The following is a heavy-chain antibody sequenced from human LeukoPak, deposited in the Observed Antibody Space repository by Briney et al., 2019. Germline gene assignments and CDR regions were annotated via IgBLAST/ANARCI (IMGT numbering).Heavy chain of an antibody. D-gene: IGHD6-25*01. V-gene: IGHV1-2*06. CDR3: AKTAQYYHYYMDV. CDR1: GYTFTGYY. CDR2: INPNSGGT. J-gene: IGHJ6*03. Sequence: ASVKVSCKASGYTFTGYYMHWVRQAPGQGLEWMGRINPNSGGTNYAQKFQGRVTMTRDTSISTAYMELNSLRPEDTAMYYCAKTAQYYHYYMDVWGKGTTVTVSS.